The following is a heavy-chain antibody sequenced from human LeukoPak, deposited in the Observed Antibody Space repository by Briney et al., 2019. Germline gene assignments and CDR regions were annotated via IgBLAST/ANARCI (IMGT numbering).Heavy chain of an antibody. D-gene: IGHD5-12*01. CDR3: ARDGGYSGYDGFY. Sequence: GWISIYSGNTKYTQQLQDRVTMTRDTSTSTAYMELRSLRFDDTAVYYCARDGGYSGYDGFYWGQGSPVTVSS. J-gene: IGHJ4*02. CDR2: ISIYSGNT. V-gene: IGHV1-18*01.